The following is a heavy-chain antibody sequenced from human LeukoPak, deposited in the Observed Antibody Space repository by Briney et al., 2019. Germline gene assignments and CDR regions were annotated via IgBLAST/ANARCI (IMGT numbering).Heavy chain of an antibody. CDR3: ARHAYSGSYQHDY. Sequence: SETLSLTCTVSGGSIGSYYWSWIRQPPGKGLEWIGYIYYTGSTNYNPSLKSRVTISVDTSKNQSSLKLSSVTAADTAVYYCARHAYSGSYQHDYWGQGTLVTVSS. CDR1: GGSIGSYY. CDR2: IYYTGST. V-gene: IGHV4-59*08. J-gene: IGHJ4*02. D-gene: IGHD1-26*01.